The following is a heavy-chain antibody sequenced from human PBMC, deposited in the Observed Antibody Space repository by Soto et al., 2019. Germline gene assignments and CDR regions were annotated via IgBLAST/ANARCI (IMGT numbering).Heavy chain of an antibody. CDR3: RHYDSGSPAAYFDY. CDR1: GFTVSSNY. Sequence: GGSLRLSCAASGFTVSSNYMSWVRQAPGKGLEWVSVIYSGGNTYYADSVKGRFTISRDNSKNTLYLQMNSLRAEDTAVYYCRHYDSGSPAAYFDYWGQGTLVTVSS. D-gene: IGHD3-10*01. CDR2: IYSGGNT. V-gene: IGHV3-53*01. J-gene: IGHJ4*02.